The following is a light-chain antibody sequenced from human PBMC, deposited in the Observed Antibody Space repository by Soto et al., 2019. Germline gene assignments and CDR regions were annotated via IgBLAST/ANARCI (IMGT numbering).Light chain of an antibody. V-gene: IGLV4-69*01. CDR2: LNSDGSH. J-gene: IGLJ2*01. Sequence: QLVLTQSPSASASLGASVKLTCTLSSGHSSYAIAWHQQQPEKGPRYLMKLNSDGSHSKGDGIPDRFPGSSSGAERYLTISSLQSEDETDYYCQTWDTGIRVVFGGGTKLTVL. CDR3: QTWDTGIRVV. CDR1: SGHSSYA.